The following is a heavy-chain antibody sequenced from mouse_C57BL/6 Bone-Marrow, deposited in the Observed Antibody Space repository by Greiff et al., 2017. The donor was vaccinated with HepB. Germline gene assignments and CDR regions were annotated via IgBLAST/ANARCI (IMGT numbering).Heavy chain of an antibody. Sequence: VQLKQSGGGLVKPGGSLKLSCAASGFTFSDYGMHWVRQAPEKGLEWVAYISSGSSTIYYADTVKGRFTISRDNAKNTLFLQMTSLRSEDTAMYYCARLDYSNYYAMDYWGQGTSVTVSS. D-gene: IGHD2-5*01. J-gene: IGHJ4*01. CDR1: GFTFSDYG. CDR3: ARLDYSNYYAMDY. V-gene: IGHV5-17*01. CDR2: ISSGSSTI.